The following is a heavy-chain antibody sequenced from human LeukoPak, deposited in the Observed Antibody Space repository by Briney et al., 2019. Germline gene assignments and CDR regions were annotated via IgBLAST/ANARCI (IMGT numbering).Heavy chain of an antibody. CDR1: GYTFTGYY. J-gene: IGHJ3*02. CDR3: AGVSYDSSGYYSWGAFDI. Sequence: ASVKVSCKASGYTFTGYYMHWVRQAPGQGLEWMGWINPNSGGTNYAQKFQGRVTMTRDTSISTAYMELSRLRSDDTAVYYCAGVSYDSSGYYSWGAFDIWGQGTMVTVSS. D-gene: IGHD3-22*01. V-gene: IGHV1-2*02. CDR2: INPNSGGT.